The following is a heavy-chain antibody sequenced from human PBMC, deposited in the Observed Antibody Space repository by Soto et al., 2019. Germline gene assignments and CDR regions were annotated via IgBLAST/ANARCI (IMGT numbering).Heavy chain of an antibody. V-gene: IGHV4-31*03. Sequence: QVQLQESGPGLVKSSQTLSLTCTVSGDSISSGGYYWSWIRQHPGKGLEWIGYICYSGSTYYNPSLNSRVTMSVETSQNQFSLKLYAVTAAHTAVYYCARRSMVRGVSNWFDPWCQGTLVTVSS. J-gene: IGHJ5*02. D-gene: IGHD3-10*01. CDR1: GDSISSGGYY. CDR2: ICYSGST. CDR3: ARRSMVRGVSNWFDP.